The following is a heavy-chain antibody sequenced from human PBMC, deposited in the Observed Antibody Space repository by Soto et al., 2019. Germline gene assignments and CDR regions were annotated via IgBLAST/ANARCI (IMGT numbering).Heavy chain of an antibody. CDR1: GVSISNTSYY. V-gene: IGHV4-39*01. CDR2: IYFSGST. CDR3: ARHGSY. Sequence: QLQLQESGPGLVKPLETLSLTCSVSGVSISNTSYYWGWIRQPPGKGLEWVGTIYFSGSTFYNPSLKSRVTISIDTSKNQFSLRLSSVTAADTAVYYCARHGSYWGQGTLVTVSS. J-gene: IGHJ4*02.